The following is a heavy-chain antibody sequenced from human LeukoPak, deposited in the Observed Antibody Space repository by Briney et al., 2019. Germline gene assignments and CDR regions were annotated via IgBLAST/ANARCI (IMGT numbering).Heavy chain of an antibody. D-gene: IGHD1-1*01. CDR1: GYTFTRYY. J-gene: IGHJ4*03. CDR2: ISPSGAST. V-gene: IGHV1-46*01. Sequence: ASVKVSCKASGYTFTRYYMHWVRQAPGQGLEWMGIISPSGASTSYAQKFQGRVTMTRDTSTSTVYMELSSLRSEDTAVYYCTRGGYGGPRVAFDYWGKGTTVTVSS. CDR3: TRGGYGGPRVAFDY.